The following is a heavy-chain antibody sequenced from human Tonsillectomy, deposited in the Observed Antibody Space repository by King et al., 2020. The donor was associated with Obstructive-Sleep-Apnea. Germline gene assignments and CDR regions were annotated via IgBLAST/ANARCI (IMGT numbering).Heavy chain of an antibody. D-gene: IGHD4-23*01. Sequence: EVQLVESGGGLVQPGGALRLSCAASGFTFSSYWMHWVRQAPGKGLVWVSLINRDGSSTSSADSVKGRFTISRDNAKNTLYLQMNSLRAEDTAVYYCARDYGGKAFDYWGQGTLVTVSS. CDR1: GFTFSSYW. V-gene: IGHV3-74*01. CDR2: INRDGSST. CDR3: ARDYGGKAFDY. J-gene: IGHJ4*02.